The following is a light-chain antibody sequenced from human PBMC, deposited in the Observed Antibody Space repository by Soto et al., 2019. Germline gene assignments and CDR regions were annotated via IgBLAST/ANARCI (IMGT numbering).Light chain of an antibody. CDR2: AAS. CDR3: QQYHDWPPLT. Sequence: EIVMTQYPATLSVSPGERATLSCRASQSIASNLTWYQQKPGQAPRLLIFAASTRATGIPPRFSGSGSGTDFTLTISSLRSEDFAVYYCQQYHDWPPLTFGAGTKVEVK. CDR1: QSIASN. V-gene: IGKV3-15*01. J-gene: IGKJ4*01.